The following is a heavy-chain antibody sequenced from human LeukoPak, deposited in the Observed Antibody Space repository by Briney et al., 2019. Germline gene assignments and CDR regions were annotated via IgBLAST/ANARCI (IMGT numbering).Heavy chain of an antibody. D-gene: IGHD3-10*01. V-gene: IGHV3-21*01. CDR1: GFTFSSYS. Sequence: GGSLRLSCTASGFTFSSYSMNWVRQAPGKGLEWVSSISSSSYIYYADSVKGRFTISRDNAKNSLYLQMNSLRAEDTAVYYCASSYGSGSYELDYWGQGTLVTVSS. CDR3: ASSYGSGSYELDY. J-gene: IGHJ4*02. CDR2: ISSSSYI.